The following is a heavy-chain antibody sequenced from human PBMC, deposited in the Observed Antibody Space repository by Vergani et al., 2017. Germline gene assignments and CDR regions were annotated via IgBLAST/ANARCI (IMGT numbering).Heavy chain of an antibody. CDR1: GYTFTSYG. J-gene: IGHJ3*02. D-gene: IGHD1-20*01. Sequence: QVQLVQSGAEVKKPGASVKVSCKASGYTFTSYGISWVRQAPGQGLEWMGWISAYNSNTNYAQKLQGRVTMTTDTSTSTAYMELRSLKADDTAVYYCARRYNWNDLAAFDIWGQGTMVTVSS. V-gene: IGHV1-18*04. CDR3: ARRYNWNDLAAFDI. CDR2: ISAYNSNT.